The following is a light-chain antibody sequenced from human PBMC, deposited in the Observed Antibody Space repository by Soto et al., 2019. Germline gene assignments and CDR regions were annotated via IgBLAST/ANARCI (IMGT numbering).Light chain of an antibody. V-gene: IGLV1-51*01. Sequence: QSVLTQPPSVSAAPGQKVTISCSGSGSNIGSYYVSWYQQLPGTAPKLLIYDNNKRPSGIPDRFSGSKSGTSATLGITGLQTGDEADYYCGTWDGSLSAGVFGGGTKLTVL. J-gene: IGLJ3*02. CDR1: GSNIGSYY. CDR2: DNN. CDR3: GTWDGSLSAGV.